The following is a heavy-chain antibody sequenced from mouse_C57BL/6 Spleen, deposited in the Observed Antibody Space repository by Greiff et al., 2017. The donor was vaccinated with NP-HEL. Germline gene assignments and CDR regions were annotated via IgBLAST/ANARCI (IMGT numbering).Heavy chain of an antibody. Sequence: EVKLMESGGGLVKPGGSLKLSCAASGFTFSDYGMHWVRQAPEKGLEWVAYISSGSSTIYYADTVKGRFTISRDNAKNTLFLQMTSLRSEDTAMYYCARPTVVGTGYFDYWGQGTTLTVSS. V-gene: IGHV5-17*01. CDR3: ARPTVVGTGYFDY. CDR2: ISSGSSTI. D-gene: IGHD1-1*01. CDR1: GFTFSDYG. J-gene: IGHJ2*01.